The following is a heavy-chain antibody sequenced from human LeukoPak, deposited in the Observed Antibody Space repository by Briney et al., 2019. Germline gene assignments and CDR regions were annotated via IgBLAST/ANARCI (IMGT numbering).Heavy chain of an antibody. CDR3: AREGFAAAVTEGPRGGYYYYYYGMDV. V-gene: IGHV3-48*03. J-gene: IGHJ6*02. CDR1: GFTFSSYE. Sequence: PGGSLRLSCAASGFTFSSYEMNWVRQAPGKGLEWVSYISSSGSTIYYADSVKGRFTISRDNAKNSLYLQMNSLRAEDTAVYYCAREGFAAAVTEGPRGGYYYYYYGMDVWGQGTTVTVSS. CDR2: ISSSGSTI. D-gene: IGHD4-17*01.